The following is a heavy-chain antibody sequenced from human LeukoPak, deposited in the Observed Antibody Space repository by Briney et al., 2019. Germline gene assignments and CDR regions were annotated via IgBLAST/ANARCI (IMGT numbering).Heavy chain of an antibody. CDR2: IWYDGSNK. V-gene: IGHV3-33*01. CDR1: GFTFSSYG. J-gene: IGHJ4*02. CDR3: ASVGATNPFDY. D-gene: IGHD1-26*01. Sequence: PGRSLRLSCAASGFTFSSYGMHGVRQAPGKGLEWVAVIWYDGSNKYYADSVKGRFTISRDNSKNTLYLQMNSLRAEDTAVYYCASVGATNPFDYWGQGTLVTVSS.